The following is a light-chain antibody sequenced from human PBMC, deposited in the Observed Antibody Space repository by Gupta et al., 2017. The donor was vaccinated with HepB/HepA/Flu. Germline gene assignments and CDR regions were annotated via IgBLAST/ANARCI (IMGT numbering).Light chain of an antibody. J-gene: IGKJ1*01. V-gene: IGKV3-20*01. CDR2: GAS. CDR1: QSLSGSL. CDR3: HQYGASPRT. Sequence: EIVLTQSPGTLPLSPGERATLSCRASQSLSGSLLAWYQQKPGQAPRLLIYGASSRASGIPDRFTGSGSGTDFTLTINRLEPEDFAVYFCHQYGASPRTFGQGTKVEIK.